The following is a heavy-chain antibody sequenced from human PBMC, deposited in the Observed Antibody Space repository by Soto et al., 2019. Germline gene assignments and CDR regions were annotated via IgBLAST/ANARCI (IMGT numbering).Heavy chain of an antibody. V-gene: IGHV1-18*04. D-gene: IGHD5-18*01. CDR2: ITGYNGNT. CDR1: GYTFTNYG. J-gene: IGHJ4*02. Sequence: ASVKVSCKASGYTFTNYGVSWVRQAPGQGLEWMGWITGYNGNTHYAQNLQGRVTMTTDTSTSTAHMELWSLGSDDTAVYYCARSYSYGSYWYFDYWGQGSLVTVSS. CDR3: ARSYSYGSYWYFDY.